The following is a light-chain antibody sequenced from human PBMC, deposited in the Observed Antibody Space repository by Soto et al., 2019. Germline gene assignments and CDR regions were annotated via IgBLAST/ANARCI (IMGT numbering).Light chain of an antibody. V-gene: IGLV2-14*03. CDR3: SSSTSSTTRVV. CDR1: SSDVGGYNY. CDR2: DVT. Sequence: QSALTQPASVSGSPGQSITISCTGTSSDVGGYNYVSWYQQHPGEAPKLMIYDVTNRPSGVSNRFSGSKSGNTASLTISGLQAEDEADYYCSSSTSSTTRVVFGGGTKGTVL. J-gene: IGLJ2*01.